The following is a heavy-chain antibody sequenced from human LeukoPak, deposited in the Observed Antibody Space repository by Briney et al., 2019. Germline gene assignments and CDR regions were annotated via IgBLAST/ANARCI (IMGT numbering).Heavy chain of an antibody. Sequence: GASVKVSCKASGYRFSNFGITWVRQAPGQGLEWMGWTSPYDDNPEYAKKFQGRVTMTTDTSTSTAYMELRSLRPYDTAMYYCAKVDPPIVAGARGDAFEIWGQGTLVTVSS. D-gene: IGHD1-26*01. V-gene: IGHV1-18*01. CDR3: AKVDPPIVAGARGDAFEI. CDR2: TSPYDDNP. J-gene: IGHJ3*02. CDR1: GYRFSNFG.